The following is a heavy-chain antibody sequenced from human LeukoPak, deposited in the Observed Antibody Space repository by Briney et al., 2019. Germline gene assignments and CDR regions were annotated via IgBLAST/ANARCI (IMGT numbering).Heavy chain of an antibody. V-gene: IGHV3-30*04. J-gene: IGHJ5*02. CDR2: ISHDGGNK. CDR3: ARDGRGGLISGAIGWFDP. CDR1: GFSFSSSA. Sequence: PGRSLRLSCAASGFSFSSSAMHWVRQAPGKGLEWVAVISHDGGNKYYADSVKGRFTISRDISKNTLYLQMNSLRAEDTSVYYCARDGRGGLISGAIGWFDPWGQGTLVTVSS. D-gene: IGHD2-2*01.